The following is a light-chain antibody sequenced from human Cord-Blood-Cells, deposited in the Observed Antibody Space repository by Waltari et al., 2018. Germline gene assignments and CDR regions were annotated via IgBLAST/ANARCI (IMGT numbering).Light chain of an antibody. J-gene: IGKJ1*01. CDR1: QGISSY. V-gene: IGKV1-9*01. CDR2: AAS. CDR3: QQLNSYPRGT. Sequence: DIQLTQSPSFLSASVGDRVTITCRANQGISSYLAWYQQKPGKAPKLLIYAASTLQSGVPSRFSGSGSGTEFTLTISSLQPEDFATYYCQQLNSYPRGTFGQGTKVEIK.